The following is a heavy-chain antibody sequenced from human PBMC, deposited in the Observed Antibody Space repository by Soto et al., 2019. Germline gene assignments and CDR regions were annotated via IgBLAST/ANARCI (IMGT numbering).Heavy chain of an antibody. V-gene: IGHV1-2*02. Sequence: HEHLVQSGAEVKRPGASLKVSCKASGYSFTGYYIHWVRQAPGQGLEWMGWINPDSGATNYAQNFQGRVTLTSDTSISTASMDLTSLTSDDTAVYDCARGDYGTGGYPFPYFDYWGQATLVIVSS. CDR2: INPDSGAT. CDR3: ARGDYGTGGYPFPYFDY. J-gene: IGHJ4*02. CDR1: GYSFTGYY. D-gene: IGHD2-8*02.